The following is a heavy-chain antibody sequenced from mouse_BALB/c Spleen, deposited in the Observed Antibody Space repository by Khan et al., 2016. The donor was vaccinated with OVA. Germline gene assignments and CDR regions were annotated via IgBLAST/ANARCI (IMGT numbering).Heavy chain of an antibody. V-gene: IGHV3-2*02. J-gene: IGHJ2*01. D-gene: IGHD1-2*01. CDR3: ARTARIKY. CDR2: ISYSGST. CDR1: GYSITSGYG. Sequence: EVQLQESGPGLVKPSQSLSLTCTVTGYSITSGYGWNWIRQFPGNKLEWMGYISYSGSTNYNPSLKSRISITRDTSKNRFFLQLNSLTTEDTATYYCARTARIKYWGQGTTLTVSS.